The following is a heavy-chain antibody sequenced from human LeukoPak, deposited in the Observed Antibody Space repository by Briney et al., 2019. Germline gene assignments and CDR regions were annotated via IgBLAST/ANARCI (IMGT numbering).Heavy chain of an antibody. V-gene: IGHV3-33*01. D-gene: IGHD3-16*01. J-gene: IGHJ3*02. Sequence: GGSLRLSCAASGFTFGNYGMHWVRQAPGKGLEWVAVIGRDGSRRYYADSVKGRFIISRDNAKNTLSLQMDTLTAEDTVVYSCARDDDYDGNGLDIWGHGTMVTVSS. CDR1: GFTFGNYG. CDR2: IGRDGSRR. CDR3: ARDDDYDGNGLDI.